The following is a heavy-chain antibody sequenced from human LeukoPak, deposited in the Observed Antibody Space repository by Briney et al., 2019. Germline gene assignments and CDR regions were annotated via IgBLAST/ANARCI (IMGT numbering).Heavy chain of an antibody. CDR3: ARGPHYYGSGSYYSSPPA. Sequence: EPSETLSLTGAVYGGSFSGYYWSWIRPPPGKGLEWIGEINHSGSTNYNPSLRSRVTISVDTSKNQFSLKLSSVTDADTAVYYCARGPHYYGSGSYYSSPPAWGQGTLVTVSS. CDR1: GGSFSGYY. D-gene: IGHD3-10*01. J-gene: IGHJ5*02. CDR2: INHSGST. V-gene: IGHV4-34*01.